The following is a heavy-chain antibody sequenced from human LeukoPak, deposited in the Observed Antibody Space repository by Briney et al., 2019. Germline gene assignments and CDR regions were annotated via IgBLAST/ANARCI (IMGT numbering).Heavy chain of an antibody. J-gene: IGHJ4*02. Sequence: ASVKVSSKASGYTFTSYGISWVRQAPGQGLEWMGWISAYNGNTNYAQKLQGRVTMTTDTSTSTAYMELRSLRSDDTAEYYCATSTGGEEWSNWGQGTPVTVSS. CDR1: GYTFTSYG. V-gene: IGHV1-18*01. D-gene: IGHD3-3*01. CDR3: ATSTGGEEWSN. CDR2: ISAYNGNT.